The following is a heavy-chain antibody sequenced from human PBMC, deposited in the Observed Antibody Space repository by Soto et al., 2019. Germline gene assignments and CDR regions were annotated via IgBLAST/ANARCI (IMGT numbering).Heavy chain of an antibody. CDR1: GGSISSSSYY. Sequence: SETLSLTCTVSGGSISSSSYYWGWIRQPPGKGLEWIGSIYYSGSTYYNPSLKSRVTISVDTSKNQFSLKLSSVTAADTAVYYCARGPYSSGWYRSWFDPWGQGTLVTVSS. V-gene: IGHV4-39*07. D-gene: IGHD6-19*01. J-gene: IGHJ5*02. CDR2: IYYSGST. CDR3: ARGPYSSGWYRSWFDP.